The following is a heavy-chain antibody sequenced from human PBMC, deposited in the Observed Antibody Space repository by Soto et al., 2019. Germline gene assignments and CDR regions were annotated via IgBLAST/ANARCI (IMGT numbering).Heavy chain of an antibody. CDR3: ARAIEEATRGGDY. CDR1: GGSFSGYY. Sequence: PSETLSLTCAVYGGSFSGYYWSWIRQPPGKGLEWIGEINHSGITSYNPSLKSRVTISEVTSKNQFSLKLTSVTAADTAVYYCARAIEEATRGGDYLGQGTRVTVSS. V-gene: IGHV4-34*01. CDR2: INHSGIT. D-gene: IGHD1-26*01. J-gene: IGHJ4*02.